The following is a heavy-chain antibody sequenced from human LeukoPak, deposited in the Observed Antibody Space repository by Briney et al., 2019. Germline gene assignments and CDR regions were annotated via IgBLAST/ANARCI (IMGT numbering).Heavy chain of an antibody. CDR3: ARVLEAAAFDP. CDR2: ISSTSNYI. J-gene: IGHJ5*02. CDR1: GISLSTYG. D-gene: IGHD6-13*01. V-gene: IGHV3-21*01. Sequence: GSLRLSCVASGISLSTYGMNWVRQAPGKGLEWVSSISSTSNYIYSADSVKGRFTISRDNARNSVYLQMNSLRAEDTAVYYCARVLEAAAFDPWGQGTLVTVSS.